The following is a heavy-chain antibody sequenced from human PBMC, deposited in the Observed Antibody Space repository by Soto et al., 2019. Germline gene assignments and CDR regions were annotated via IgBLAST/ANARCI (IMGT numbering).Heavy chain of an antibody. Sequence: PGESLKISCTGFGYTFTTFRISWVRQMPGKGLEWMGRIDPRDSYVNYSPSFQGHVTISLDKSISTAYLQWGSLKASDTAMYYCARLFCSTTTCDSWFDPWGQGTLVTVSS. V-gene: IGHV5-10-1*01. CDR2: IDPRDSYV. D-gene: IGHD2-2*01. J-gene: IGHJ5*02. CDR1: GYTFTTFR. CDR3: ARLFCSTTTCDSWFDP.